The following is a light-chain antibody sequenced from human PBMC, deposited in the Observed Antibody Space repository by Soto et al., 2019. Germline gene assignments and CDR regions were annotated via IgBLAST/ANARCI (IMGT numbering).Light chain of an antibody. J-gene: IGLJ1*01. CDR2: DVS. CDR3: SSYTSSSTLYV. Sequence: SALTQPASVSGSPGQSITISCTGTSSDVGGYNYVSWYQQHPGKAPKLMIYDVSNRPSGVSNRLSGSKSGNTASLTISGLQAEDEADYYCSSYTSSSTLYVFGTGTKLTVL. CDR1: SSDVGGYNY. V-gene: IGLV2-14*01.